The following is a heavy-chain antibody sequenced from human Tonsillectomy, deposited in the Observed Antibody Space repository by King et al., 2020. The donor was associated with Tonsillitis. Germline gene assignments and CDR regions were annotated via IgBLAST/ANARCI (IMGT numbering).Heavy chain of an antibody. CDR1: GFPFTSYA. J-gene: IGHJ5*02. V-gene: IGHV3-23*04. Sequence: VQLVESGGGLVQPGGSLRLSCAASGFPFTSYAMTWVRQAPGKGLEWVSGISASGASTFYADSVKGRFTISRDNSKNTLYPQMNSLRAEDTAVYYCAKDLGYRYFDWLLIPWGQGTLVTVSS. CDR3: AKDLGYRYFDWLLIP. CDR2: ISASGAST. D-gene: IGHD3-9*01.